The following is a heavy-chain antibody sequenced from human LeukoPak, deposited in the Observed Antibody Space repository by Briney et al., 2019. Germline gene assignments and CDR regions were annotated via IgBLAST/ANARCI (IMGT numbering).Heavy chain of an antibody. V-gene: IGHV3-73*01. J-gene: IGHJ4*02. CDR2: IRSKANSYAT. Sequence: PGGSLRLSCAAPGFTFSGSAMHWVRQASGKGLEWVGRIRSKANSYATAYAASVKGRFTISRDDSKNTAYLQMNSLKTEDTAVYYCTSDTMIVNYWGQGTLVTVSS. CDR3: TSDTMIVNY. CDR1: GFTFSGSA. D-gene: IGHD3-22*01.